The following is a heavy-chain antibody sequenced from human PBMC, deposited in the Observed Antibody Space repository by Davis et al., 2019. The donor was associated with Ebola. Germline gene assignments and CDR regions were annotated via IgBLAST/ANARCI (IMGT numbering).Heavy chain of an antibody. CDR1: GFIFSSYW. D-gene: IGHD1-26*01. CDR2: IYSGGST. V-gene: IGHV3-66*01. Sequence: GVLKISCAASGFIFSSYWMSWVRQAPGKGLEWVSVIYSGGSTYYADSVKGRFTISRDNSKNTLYLQMNSLRAEDTAVYYCARGWELPRIYFDYWGQGTLVTVSS. CDR3: ARGWELPRIYFDY. J-gene: IGHJ4*02.